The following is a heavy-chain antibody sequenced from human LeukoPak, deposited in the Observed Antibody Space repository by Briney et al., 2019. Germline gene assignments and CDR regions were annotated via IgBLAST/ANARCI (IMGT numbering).Heavy chain of an antibody. D-gene: IGHD3-22*01. CDR2: ISGSSLYI. Sequence: GGSLRLSCAASGFTFSPYSMNWVRQAPGKGLEWVSSISGSSLYIYYADTVKGRFTISRDNAKNSLYLQMNSLRAEDTAVYYCARDPPYYDNSGYYYDYWGQGTLVTVSS. V-gene: IGHV3-21*01. CDR3: ARDPPYYDNSGYYYDY. CDR1: GFTFSPYS. J-gene: IGHJ4*02.